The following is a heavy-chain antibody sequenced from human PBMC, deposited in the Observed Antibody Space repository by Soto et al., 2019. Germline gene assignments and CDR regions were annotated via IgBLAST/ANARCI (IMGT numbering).Heavy chain of an antibody. Sequence: EVQLLESGGGLAQPGGSLRLSCAASGFTFSTYAMSWVRQAPGKGLEWVSAISGSGVSTYYADSVKGRFTISRDNSKNTLYLQMNSLRAEDTAVYYCAKPSMGSSSSEFDPWGQGTLVTVSS. V-gene: IGHV3-23*01. D-gene: IGHD6-6*01. CDR1: GFTFSTYA. J-gene: IGHJ5*02. CDR3: AKPSMGSSSSEFDP. CDR2: ISGSGVST.